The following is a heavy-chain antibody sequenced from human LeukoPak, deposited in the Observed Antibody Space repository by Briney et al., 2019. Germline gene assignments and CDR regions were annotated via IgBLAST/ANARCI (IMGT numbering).Heavy chain of an antibody. J-gene: IGHJ4*02. CDR3: AKVGPEACIAAAGTCFIRARPAFDY. Sequence: GGSLRLSCAASGFTFSSYAMSWVRQAPGKGLEWVSAISGSGGSTYYADSVKGRFTISRDNSKNTLYLQMNSLRAEDTAVYYCAKVGPEACIAAAGTCFIRARPAFDYWGQGTLVTVSS. CDR2: ISGSGGST. CDR1: GFTFSSYA. D-gene: IGHD6-13*01. V-gene: IGHV3-23*01.